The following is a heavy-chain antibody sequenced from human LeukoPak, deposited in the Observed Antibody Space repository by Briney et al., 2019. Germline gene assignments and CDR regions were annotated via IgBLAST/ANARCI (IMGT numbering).Heavy chain of an antibody. CDR2: IYYTGTT. CDR3: ARGSYSSTWYFFDY. CDR1: GASISSHY. D-gene: IGHD6-6*01. J-gene: IGHJ4*02. Sequence: KSSETLSLTCSVSGASISSHYWSWIRQPPGMGLEWIGYIYYTGTTNYNPSLKSRVTISLDTSKNQFSLKLSSVTAADTAVYYCARGSYSSTWYFFDYWGQGTLVTVSS. V-gene: IGHV4-59*11.